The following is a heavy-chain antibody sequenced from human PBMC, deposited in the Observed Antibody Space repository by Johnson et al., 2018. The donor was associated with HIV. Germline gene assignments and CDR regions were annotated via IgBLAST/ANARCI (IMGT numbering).Heavy chain of an antibody. CDR1: GFTFSSYA. D-gene: IGHD6-13*01. Sequence: QVQLVESGGGVVQPGRSLRLSCAASGFTFSSYAMHWVRQAPGKGLEWVAVISYAGSNTYYADSVKGRFTISRDNSKNTLYLQMNSLRAEDTAVYYCASLIAAAQADIWGQGTMVTVSS. CDR2: ISYAGSNT. J-gene: IGHJ3*02. V-gene: IGHV3-30-3*01. CDR3: ASLIAAAQADI.